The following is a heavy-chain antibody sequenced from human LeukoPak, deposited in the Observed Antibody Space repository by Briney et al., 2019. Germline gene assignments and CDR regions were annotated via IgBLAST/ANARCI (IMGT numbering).Heavy chain of an antibody. D-gene: IGHD3-16*02. CDR1: GGTFSRYA. V-gene: IGHV1-69*13. J-gene: IGHJ4*02. Sequence: SVKVSCKASGGTFSRYAISWVRQAPGQGLEWMGGIIPIFGTTNYAQKFQGRVTITADESTSTAYMELSSLRSQDTAVYYCARVLGDYVWGSYRSGNFDYWGQGTLVTVSS. CDR2: IIPIFGTT. CDR3: ARVLGDYVWGSYRSGNFDY.